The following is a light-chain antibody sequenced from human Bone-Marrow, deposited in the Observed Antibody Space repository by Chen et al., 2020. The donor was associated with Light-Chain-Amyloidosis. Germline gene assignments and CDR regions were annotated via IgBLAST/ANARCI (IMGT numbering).Light chain of an antibody. Sequence: QSALTQPASVSGSPGQSVTLACTGSYSDVGSHNFVSWYQLHPGRAPKLILYGVTNRPSGVSERFSGSKTDNTASLTSSGLLGEDEADYYCCSYGGRFSLMFGGGTRLTVL. CDR1: YSDVGSHNF. J-gene: IGLJ3*02. CDR3: CSYGGRFSLM. CDR2: GVT. V-gene: IGLV2-23*02.